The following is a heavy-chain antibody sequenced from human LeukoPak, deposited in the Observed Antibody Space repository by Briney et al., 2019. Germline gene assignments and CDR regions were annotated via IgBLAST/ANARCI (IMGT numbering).Heavy chain of an antibody. V-gene: IGHV1-8*01. CDR3: ARELGGESGWGYYYGMDV. Sequence: ASVKVSCKASGYTFTSYDINWVRQATGQGLGWMGWMNPNSGNTGYAQKFQGRVTMSRNTSISTAYMELSSLRSEDTAVYYCARELGGESGWGYYYGMDVWGQGTTVTVSS. CDR2: MNPNSGNT. J-gene: IGHJ6*02. D-gene: IGHD3-10*01. CDR1: GYTFTSYD.